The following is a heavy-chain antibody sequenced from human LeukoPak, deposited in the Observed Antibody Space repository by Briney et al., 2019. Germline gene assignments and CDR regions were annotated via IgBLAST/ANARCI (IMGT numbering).Heavy chain of an antibody. D-gene: IGHD3-22*01. J-gene: IGHJ4*02. V-gene: IGHV3-74*01. CDR2: ITNDGSST. Sequence: PGGSLRLSCAASGLTFSSHWMHWVRQAPGKGLVWVSRITNDGSSTTYADSVKGRFTISRDNSKNTLYLQMNSLRAEDTAVYYCAKDDQYYDSSGYYYGYFDYWGQGTLVTVSS. CDR3: AKDDQYYDSSGYYYGYFDY. CDR1: GLTFSSHW.